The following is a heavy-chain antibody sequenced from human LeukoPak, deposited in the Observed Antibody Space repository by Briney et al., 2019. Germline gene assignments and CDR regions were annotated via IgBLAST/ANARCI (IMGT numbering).Heavy chain of an antibody. V-gene: IGHV3-66*01. CDR1: GFTFSSYG. CDR3: AGDQGYYFDY. Sequence: GRSLRLSCAASGFTFSSYGMHWVRQAPGKGLEWVSVIYSGGSTYYADSVKGRFTISRDNSKNTLYLQMNSLRAEDTAVYYCAGDQGYYFDYWGQGTLVTVSS. J-gene: IGHJ4*02. CDR2: IYSGGST.